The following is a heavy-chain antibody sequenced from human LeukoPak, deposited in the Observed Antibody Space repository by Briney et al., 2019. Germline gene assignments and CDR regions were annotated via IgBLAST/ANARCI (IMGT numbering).Heavy chain of an antibody. D-gene: IGHD3-10*01. V-gene: IGHV3-23*01. CDR3: ANLDGSGSSRCFDY. CDR1: GFTFSSYA. Sequence: GGSLRLSCAASGFTFSSYAMSWVRQAPGKGLEWVSTISGSGGSTYYADSVKGRFTISRDNSKNTVYLQMNSLRGEDTAVYYCANLDGSGSSRCFDYWGQGTLVTVSS. CDR2: ISGSGGST. J-gene: IGHJ4*02.